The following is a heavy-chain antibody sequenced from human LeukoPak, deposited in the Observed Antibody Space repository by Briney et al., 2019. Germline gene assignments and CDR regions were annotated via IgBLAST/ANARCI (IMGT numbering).Heavy chain of an antibody. CDR1: GGTFSSYA. CDR3: ARLSGSYYGGAFDT. CDR2: IIPIFGTA. D-gene: IGHD1-26*01. Sequence: GASVKVSCKASGGTFSSYAISWVRQAPGQGLEWMGGIIPIFGTANYAQKFQGRVTITTDESTSTAYMELSSLRSEDTAVYYCARLSGSYYGGAFDTWGQGTMVTVFS. V-gene: IGHV1-69*05. J-gene: IGHJ3*02.